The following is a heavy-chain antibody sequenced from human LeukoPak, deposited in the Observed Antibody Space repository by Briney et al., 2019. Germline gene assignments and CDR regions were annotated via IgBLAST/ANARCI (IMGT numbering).Heavy chain of an antibody. Sequence: GGSLRLSCAASGFTFSSYSMNWVRQAPGKGLEWVSYISSSGSTIYYADSVKGRFTISRDNAKNSLYLQMNSLRAEDTAVYYCARCRGSSSWGGYWGQGTLVTVSS. CDR2: ISSSGSTI. D-gene: IGHD6-13*01. V-gene: IGHV3-48*04. CDR3: ARCRGSSSWGGY. CDR1: GFTFSSYS. J-gene: IGHJ4*02.